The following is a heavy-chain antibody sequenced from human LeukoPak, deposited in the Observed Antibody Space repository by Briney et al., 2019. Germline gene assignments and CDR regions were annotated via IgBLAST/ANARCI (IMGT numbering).Heavy chain of an antibody. CDR2: INTVSGTI. J-gene: IGHJ4*02. CDR3: ARDSSYSFDY. CDR1: GFTFSSYS. Sequence: GGSLRLSCAASGFTFSSYSMNGVRQAPGKGLEWVSYINTVSGTINYAESVKGRFTISRDNAKNSLYLQMSNLRAEDTAVYYCARDSSYSFDYWGQGTLVTVSS. V-gene: IGHV3-48*01. D-gene: IGHD2-15*01.